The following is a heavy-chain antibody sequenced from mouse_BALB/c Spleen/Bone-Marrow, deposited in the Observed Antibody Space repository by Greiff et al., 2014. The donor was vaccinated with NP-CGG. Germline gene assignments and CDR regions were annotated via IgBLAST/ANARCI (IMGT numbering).Heavy chain of an antibody. CDR1: GFTFSDYY. D-gene: IGHD1-1*01. CDR3: ARDSYCYGSSYWYFDV. V-gene: IGHV5-4*02. Sequence: EVKLVESGGGLVKPGGSLKLSCAASGFTFSDYYMYWVRQTPEKGLEWVATISDGGSYTYYPDSVKGRFTISRDNAKNSLYLQMTSLKSEDTAMYYCARDSYCYGSSYWYFDVWGAGTTVTVSS. CDR2: ISDGGSYT. J-gene: IGHJ1*01.